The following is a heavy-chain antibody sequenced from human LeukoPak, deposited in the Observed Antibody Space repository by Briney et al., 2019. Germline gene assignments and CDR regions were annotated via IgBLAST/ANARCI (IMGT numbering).Heavy chain of an antibody. Sequence: SETLSLTCTVSGGSISSSSYYWGWIRQPPGKGLEWIGEINHSGGTNYNPSLKSRVTISVGTSKNQFSLKLSSVTAADTAMYYCARDLLPYYYDSSGPGYWGQGTLVTVSS. V-gene: IGHV4-39*07. J-gene: IGHJ4*02. CDR3: ARDLLPYYYDSSGPGY. CDR1: GGSISSSSYY. D-gene: IGHD3-22*01. CDR2: INHSGGT.